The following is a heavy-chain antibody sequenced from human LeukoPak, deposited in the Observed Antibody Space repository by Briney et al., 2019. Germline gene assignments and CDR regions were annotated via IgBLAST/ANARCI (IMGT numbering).Heavy chain of an antibody. V-gene: IGHV3-21*01. J-gene: IGHJ3*02. Sequence: GGSLRLSCAASGFTFSSYSIHWDRQAPGKGLEWVSSISPVSSYIYYAESVKGRFTISRDNAKNSVYLQMNSLRAEDTAVYYCARVNPDAFDIWGQGTIVTISS. CDR1: GFTFSSYS. CDR2: ISPVSSYI. CDR3: ARVNPDAFDI. D-gene: IGHD1-14*01.